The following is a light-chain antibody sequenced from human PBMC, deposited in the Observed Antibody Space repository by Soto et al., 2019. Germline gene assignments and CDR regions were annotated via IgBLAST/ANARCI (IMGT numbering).Light chain of an antibody. Sequence: EIVMTQSPATLSVSPGERATLSCRASQRVSSNLAWYQQKPGQAPRLLIYGASTRATGIPARFSGSGSGTDFTLNINSLQAEDVATYYCQQFFYIPTFGQGTKVDIK. CDR2: GAS. V-gene: IGKV3-15*01. CDR3: QQFFYIPT. CDR1: QRVSSN. J-gene: IGKJ1*01.